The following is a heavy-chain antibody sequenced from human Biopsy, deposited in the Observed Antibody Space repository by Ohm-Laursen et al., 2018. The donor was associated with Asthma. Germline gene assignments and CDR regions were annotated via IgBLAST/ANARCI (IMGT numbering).Heavy chain of an antibody. CDR1: GYTFNSAG. D-gene: IGHD3-10*01. CDR3: ARAVDYSHYYGIDV. J-gene: IGHJ6*02. Sequence: AASVKVSCNPSGYTFNSAGITWVRQAPGQGLEWMGWISVYNGNTKVAQKLQDRVTMITDTSTSTAYMELRSLRSDDTAVYFCARAVDYSHYYGIDVWGQGTTATVS. V-gene: IGHV1-18*01. CDR2: ISVYNGNT.